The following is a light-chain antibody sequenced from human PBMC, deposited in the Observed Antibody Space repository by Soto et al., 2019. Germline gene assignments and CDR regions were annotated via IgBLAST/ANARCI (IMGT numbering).Light chain of an antibody. CDR1: SSDVGGYNY. Sequence: QPVLTQPASVSGSPGQSITISCTGASSDVGGYNYVSWYQQRPGKAPKLMIYDVSNRPSGVSNRFSGSKSGNTASLTISGLQAEDESDYYCSSYTSSSTVVFGGGTKLTVL. J-gene: IGLJ2*01. CDR2: DVS. CDR3: SSYTSSSTVV. V-gene: IGLV2-14*01.